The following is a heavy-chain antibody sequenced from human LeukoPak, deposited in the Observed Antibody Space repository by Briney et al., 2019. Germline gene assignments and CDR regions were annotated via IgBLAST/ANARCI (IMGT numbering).Heavy chain of an antibody. J-gene: IGHJ4*02. CDR2: ISSSSSYI. D-gene: IGHD3-10*01. V-gene: IGHV3-21*01. Sequence: GSLRLSCAASGFTFSSYSMNWVRQAPGKGLEWVSSISSSSSYIYYADSVKGRFTISRDNAKNSLYLQMNSLRAEDTAVYYCARDPLMVRGVQPFDYWGQGTLVTVSS. CDR1: GFTFSSYS. CDR3: ARDPLMVRGVQPFDY.